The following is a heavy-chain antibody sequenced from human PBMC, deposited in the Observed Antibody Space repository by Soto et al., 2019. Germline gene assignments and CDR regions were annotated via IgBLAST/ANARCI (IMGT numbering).Heavy chain of an antibody. J-gene: IGHJ6*02. CDR1: GGTFSSRA. V-gene: IGHV1-69*06. CDR3: ANSRGGTFLGYHGMDI. CDR2: IIPVFGRV. Sequence: QVQLVQSGPEVKKTGTSVKVSCNASGGTFSSRAISWVRQAPGQGLEWMGGIIPVFGRVNYAEKFQDRVTITADKSTGTVYMELSSLRSEDTALYYCANSRGGTFLGYHGMDIWGQVTTVSV. D-gene: IGHD3-16*01.